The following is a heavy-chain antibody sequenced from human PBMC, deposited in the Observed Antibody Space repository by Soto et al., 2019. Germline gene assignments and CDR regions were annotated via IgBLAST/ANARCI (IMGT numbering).Heavy chain of an antibody. J-gene: IGHJ4*02. CDR2: ISGSGGST. V-gene: IGHV3-23*01. D-gene: IGHD2-21*02. Sequence: GGSLRLSCAASGFTFSSYAMSWVRQAPGKGLEWVSAISGSGGSTYYADSVKGRFTISRDNSKNMLYLQMNSLRVEDTAVYYCAKNSENLGDSKYYYWGQGILVTVSS. CDR3: AKNSENLGDSKYYY. CDR1: GFTFSSYA.